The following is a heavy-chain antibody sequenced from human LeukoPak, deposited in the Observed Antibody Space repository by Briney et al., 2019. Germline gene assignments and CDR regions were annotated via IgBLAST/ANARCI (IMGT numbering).Heavy chain of an antibody. CDR2: ISSSSSYI. D-gene: IGHD1-26*01. Sequence: GDSLRLSCAASGFTFSDYDMHWVRQAPGKGLEWVSSISSSSSYIYYADSVKGRFTISRDNAKNSLYLQMNSLRAEDTAVYYCARSWELHAFDIWGQGTMVTVSS. CDR3: ARSWELHAFDI. CDR1: GFTFSDYD. V-gene: IGHV3-21*01. J-gene: IGHJ3*02.